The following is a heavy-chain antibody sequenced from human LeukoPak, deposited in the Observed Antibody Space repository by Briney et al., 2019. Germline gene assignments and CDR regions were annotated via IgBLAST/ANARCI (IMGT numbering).Heavy chain of an antibody. D-gene: IGHD5-12*01. CDR3: ALASRLRGYSGYDGFDP. Sequence: ASVKVSCKASGYTFTGYYMHWVRQAPGQGLEWMGWINPNSGGTNYAQKFQGRVTMTRDTSISTAYMELSRLRSDDTAVYYCALASRLRGYSGYDGFDPWGQGTLVTVSS. CDR2: INPNSGGT. V-gene: IGHV1-2*02. CDR1: GYTFTGYY. J-gene: IGHJ5*02.